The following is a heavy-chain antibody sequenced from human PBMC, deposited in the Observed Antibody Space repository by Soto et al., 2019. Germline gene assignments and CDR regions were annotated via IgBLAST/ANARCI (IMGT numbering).Heavy chain of an antibody. Sequence: EVQLVESGGALVQPGGSLRLSCSASGFTLTNYWVSWVRQAPGKGLEWVANINQDGSTRYYVDSVRGRFTISRDNAKNSVYMQMNSLGAADTAVYYCARAIAAAGSYWGKGTLVTVSS. CDR1: GFTLTNYW. CDR3: ARAIAAAGSY. J-gene: IGHJ4*02. CDR2: INQDGSTR. V-gene: IGHV3-7*03. D-gene: IGHD6-25*01.